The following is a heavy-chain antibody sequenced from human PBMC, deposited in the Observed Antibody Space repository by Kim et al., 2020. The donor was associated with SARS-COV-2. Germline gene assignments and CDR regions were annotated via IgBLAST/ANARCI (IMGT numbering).Heavy chain of an antibody. CDR1: GFTFSSYA. V-gene: IGHV3-64D*09. CDR2: ISSNGGST. J-gene: IGHJ4*02. CDR3: VKDSKRYCSGGSCYSDY. Sequence: GGSLRLSCSASGFTFSSYAMHWVRQAPGKGLEYVSAISSNGGSTYYADSVKGRFTISRDNSKNTLYLQMSSLRAEDTAVYYCVKDSKRYCSGGSCYSDYWGQGTLVTVSS. D-gene: IGHD2-15*01.